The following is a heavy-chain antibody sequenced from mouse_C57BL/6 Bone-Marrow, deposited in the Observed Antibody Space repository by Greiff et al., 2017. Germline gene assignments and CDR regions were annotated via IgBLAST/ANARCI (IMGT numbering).Heavy chain of an antibody. CDR2: IRSKSNNYAT. Sequence: GGGLVQPKGSLKLSCAASGFSFNTYAMNWVRQAPGKGLEWVARIRSKSNNYATYYADSVKDRFTISRDDSESMLYLQMNNLKTEDTAMYYCVRQDTTVVFDYWGQGTTLTVSS. CDR3: VRQDTTVVFDY. D-gene: IGHD1-1*01. J-gene: IGHJ2*01. V-gene: IGHV10-1*01. CDR1: GFSFNTYA.